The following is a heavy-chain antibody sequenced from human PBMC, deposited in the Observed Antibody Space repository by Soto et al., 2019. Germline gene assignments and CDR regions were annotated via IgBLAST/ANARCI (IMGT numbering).Heavy chain of an antibody. CDR3: AGDSPPVDY. CDR1: GYTFTSYG. Sequence: QVQLVQSGAEVKKPGASVTVCCEASGYTFTSYGIGWVRQAPGQGLEWMGWIRAYNGNTKYAQKLQGRVTMTTDTSTSTAYMELRSLRSDDTAVYYCAGDSPPVDYWGQGTLVTVSS. J-gene: IGHJ4*02. V-gene: IGHV1-18*01. CDR2: IRAYNGNT.